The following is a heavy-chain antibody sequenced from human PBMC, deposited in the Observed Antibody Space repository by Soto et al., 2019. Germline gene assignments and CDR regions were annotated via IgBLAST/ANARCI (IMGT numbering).Heavy chain of an antibody. CDR2: IIPILGIA. D-gene: IGHD4-17*01. Sequence: QVQLVQSGAEVKKPGSSVKVSCKASGGTFSSYTISWVRQAPGQGLEWMGRIIPILGIANYAQKFQGRVTITADKSTSTAYMELSSLRSEDTAVYYCASRAVTTDPNYYMDVWGKGTTVTVSS. CDR3: ASRAVTTDPNYYMDV. J-gene: IGHJ6*03. V-gene: IGHV1-69*02. CDR1: GGTFSSYT.